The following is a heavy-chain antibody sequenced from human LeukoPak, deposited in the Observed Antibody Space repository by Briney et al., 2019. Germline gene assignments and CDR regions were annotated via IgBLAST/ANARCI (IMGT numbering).Heavy chain of an antibody. CDR2: ISSSSSYI. Sequence: GGSLRLSCAASGFTFSSYWMSWVRQAPGKGLEWVSSISSSSSYIYYADSVKGRFTISRDNAKNSLYLQMNSLRAEDTAVYYCARMYYDSSGSYNFDYWGQGTLVTVSS. D-gene: IGHD3-22*01. J-gene: IGHJ4*02. CDR1: GFTFSSYW. CDR3: ARMYYDSSGSYNFDY. V-gene: IGHV3-21*01.